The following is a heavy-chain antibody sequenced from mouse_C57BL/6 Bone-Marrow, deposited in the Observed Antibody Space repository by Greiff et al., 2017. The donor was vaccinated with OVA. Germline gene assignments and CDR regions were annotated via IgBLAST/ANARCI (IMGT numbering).Heavy chain of an antibody. CDR1: GYTFTSYT. CDR3: GITTVEGAWFAY. J-gene: IGHJ3*01. Sequence: VKLMESGAELARPGASVKMSCKASGYTFTSYTMHWVKQRPGQGLEWIGYINPSSGYTKYNQKFKDKATLTADKSSSTAYMQLSSLTSEDSAVYYCGITTVEGAWFAYWGQGTLVTVSA. CDR2: INPSSGYT. V-gene: IGHV1-4*01. D-gene: IGHD1-1*01.